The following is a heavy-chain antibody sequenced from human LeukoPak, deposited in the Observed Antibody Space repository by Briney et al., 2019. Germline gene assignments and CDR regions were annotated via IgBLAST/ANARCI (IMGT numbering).Heavy chain of an antibody. Sequence: SETLSLTCTVSGYSISSGYYWGWIRQPPGQGLEWIGEINHSGSTNYNPSLKSRVTISVDTSKNQFSLKLSSVTAADTAVYYCARLRGGSYYYYYYYMDVWGKGTTVTISS. V-gene: IGHV4-38-2*02. CDR3: ARLRGGSYYYYYYYMDV. CDR2: INHSGST. D-gene: IGHD1-26*01. J-gene: IGHJ6*03. CDR1: GYSISSGYY.